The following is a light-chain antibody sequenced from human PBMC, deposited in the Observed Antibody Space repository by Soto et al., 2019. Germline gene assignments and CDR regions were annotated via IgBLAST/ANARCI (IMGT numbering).Light chain of an antibody. CDR3: QQYSGLST. V-gene: IGKV1-5*03. Sequence: DIQLTQSPSTLSASVVDRVTITFRASQSISGWLAWHQQKPGKAPNLLIYAASTLERGVPSRFSGSGSGTEFTLTISSLQPDDFAMYYCQQYSGLSTFGQGTKVDIK. CDR2: AAS. CDR1: QSISGW. J-gene: IGKJ1*01.